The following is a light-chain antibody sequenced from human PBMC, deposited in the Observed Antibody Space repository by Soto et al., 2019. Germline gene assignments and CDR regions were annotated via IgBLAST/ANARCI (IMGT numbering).Light chain of an antibody. CDR2: GAS. Sequence: EIVMTQSPATLSVSPGERATLSCRASQSVSSNLAWYQQKPGQVPRLLIYGASTRATGIPARFSGTGSGTEFTLTISSLQAEAFSVYYCQQDNNGPFTFGPGTKVEIK. CDR3: QQDNNGPFT. CDR1: QSVSSN. V-gene: IGKV3D-15*01. J-gene: IGKJ3*01.